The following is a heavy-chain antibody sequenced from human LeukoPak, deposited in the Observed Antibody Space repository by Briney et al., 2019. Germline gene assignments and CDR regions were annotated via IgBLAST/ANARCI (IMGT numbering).Heavy chain of an antibody. CDR3: ARDKGNNILLWFGELSTDDAFDI. Sequence: TSSETLSLTCTVSGGSISSYYWSWIRQPAGKGLEWIGRIYTSGSTNYNPSLKSRVTISVDTSKNQFSLKLSSVTAADTAVYYCARDKGNNILLWFGELSTDDAFDIWGQGTMVTVSS. CDR1: GGSISSYY. J-gene: IGHJ3*02. CDR2: IYTSGST. D-gene: IGHD3-10*01. V-gene: IGHV4-4*07.